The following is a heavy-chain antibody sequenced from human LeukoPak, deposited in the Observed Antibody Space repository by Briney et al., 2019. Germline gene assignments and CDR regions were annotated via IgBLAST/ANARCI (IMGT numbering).Heavy chain of an antibody. CDR2: IYTSGST. CDR1: GGSISSGSCY. CDR3: ARERVWRYCGGDSCGWFDP. D-gene: IGHD2-21*02. V-gene: IGHV4-61*02. Sequence: SQTLSLTCTVSGGSISSGSCYWSWIRQPAGKGLEWIGRIYTSGSTNYNPSLKSRVTISVDTSKNQFSLKLSSVTAADTAVYYCARERVWRYCGGDSCGWFDPWGQGTLVTVSS. J-gene: IGHJ5*02.